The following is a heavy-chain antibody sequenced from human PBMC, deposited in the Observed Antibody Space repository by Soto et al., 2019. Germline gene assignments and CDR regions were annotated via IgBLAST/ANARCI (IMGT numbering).Heavy chain of an antibody. Sequence: GGSLRLSCAVSGFTVSSNSITWVRQAPGQGLEWVSVLHSDVSTYYVDSVKGRFVISRDNSKNTVYLQMNSLRAEDTAIYYCAREIGGSWYNWFDHWGQGTLVTVSS. CDR2: LHSDVST. J-gene: IGHJ5*02. CDR1: GFTVSSNS. CDR3: AREIGGSWYNWFDH. V-gene: IGHV3-53*01. D-gene: IGHD2-15*01.